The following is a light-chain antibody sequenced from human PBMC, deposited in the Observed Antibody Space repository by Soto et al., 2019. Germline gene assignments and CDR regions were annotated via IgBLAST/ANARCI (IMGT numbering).Light chain of an antibody. CDR2: EVT. CDR3: CSYTSGTSV. V-gene: IGLV2-14*01. Sequence: QSALTQPPSASGSPGQSVTISCTGTSSDVGGYKYVSWYQQHPGKAPKVIIYEVTNRPSGISHRFSGSKSGNTASLTISGLQAEDEADYYCCSYTSGTSVFGTGTKVTVL. J-gene: IGLJ1*01. CDR1: SSDVGGYKY.